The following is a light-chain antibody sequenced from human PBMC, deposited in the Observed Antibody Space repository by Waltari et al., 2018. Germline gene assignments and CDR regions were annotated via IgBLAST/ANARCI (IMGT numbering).Light chain of an antibody. CDR3: MQTLQTPPT. CDR1: QSLLHSNGYNY. CDR2: LGS. J-gene: IGKJ4*01. V-gene: IGKV2-28*01. Sequence: DIVMTHSPPSLPVPPGEPASISCRSSQSLLHSNGYNYLDWYLQKPGQSPQLLIYLGSNRASGVPDRFSGSGSGTDFTLKISRVEAEDVGVYYCMQTLQTPPTFGGGTKVEIK.